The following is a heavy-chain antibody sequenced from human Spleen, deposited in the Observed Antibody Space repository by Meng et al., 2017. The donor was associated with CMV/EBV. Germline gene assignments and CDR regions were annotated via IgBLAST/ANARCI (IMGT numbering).Heavy chain of an antibody. CDR2: IYYSGYT. V-gene: IGHV4-39*07. CDR1: GGSISSSSYY. D-gene: IGHD3/OR15-3a*01. CDR3: ARVYDVWSGNHVQYGMDV. J-gene: IGHJ6*02. Sequence: SETLSLTCTVSGGSISSSSYYWGWIRQPPWKGLEWIGSIYYSGYTYYNPSLKSRVTTSVDTSKNQFSLKLISVTAADTAVYYCARVYDVWSGNHVQYGMDVWGQGTTVTVSS.